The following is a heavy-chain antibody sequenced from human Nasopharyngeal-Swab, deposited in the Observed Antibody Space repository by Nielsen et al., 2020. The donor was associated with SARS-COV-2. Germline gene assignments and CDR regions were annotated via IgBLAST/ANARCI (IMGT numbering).Heavy chain of an antibody. D-gene: IGHD1-26*01. Sequence: GESMKISYAASGFTFSSYSMKWVRQASGKGMEWVSSITSSSSYINYEDSVRGRITISRDNAKNSLYLQMDSLRADDTAVYYCAKSYSGGYDASDIWGQGTMVTVSS. CDR3: AKSYSGGYDASDI. CDR1: GFTFSSYS. CDR2: ITSSSSYI. J-gene: IGHJ3*02. V-gene: IGHV3-21*04.